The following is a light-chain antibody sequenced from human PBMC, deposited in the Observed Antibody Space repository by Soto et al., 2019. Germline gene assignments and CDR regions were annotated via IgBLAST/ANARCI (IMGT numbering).Light chain of an antibody. J-gene: IGKJ1*01. CDR1: QGISSD. V-gene: IGKV1-8*01. Sequence: AIRMPQSPSQLSASPGDRFTIPCGPSQGISSDLAWYQQKPGKAPNLLIYAASTLQSGVPSRFSGSGSGTDFTLTISCLQSEDFATYYCQQYYSYPRTFGQGTKVEIK. CDR2: AAS. CDR3: QQYYSYPRT.